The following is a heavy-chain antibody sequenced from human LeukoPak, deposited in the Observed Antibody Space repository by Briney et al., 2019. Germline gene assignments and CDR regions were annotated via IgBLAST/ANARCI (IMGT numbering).Heavy chain of an antibody. CDR2: ISYDGSNK. Sequence: PGGSLRLSCAASGFTFSSYAMHWVRQAPGKGLEWVAVISYDGSNKYYADSVKGRFSISRDNSKNTLYLQMNSLRAEDTAVYYCARERRWLQFGHAFDIWGQGTMVTVSS. D-gene: IGHD5-24*01. V-gene: IGHV3-30-3*01. CDR3: ARERRWLQFGHAFDI. CDR1: GFTFSSYA. J-gene: IGHJ3*02.